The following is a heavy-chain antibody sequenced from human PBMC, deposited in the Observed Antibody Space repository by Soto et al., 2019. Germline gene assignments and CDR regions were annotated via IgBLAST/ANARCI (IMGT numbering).Heavy chain of an antibody. Sequence: VQLVQSGAEVKRPGASVKSSCKVSGYTITELSMHWGRQAPVKGLEWMGGFDPEDGETIYAQKLQGRVTMTEDTSTDTAYMELSSLRSEDTAVYYCATARMYYYDSSGYYYFDYWGQGTLVTVSS. CDR1: GYTITELS. D-gene: IGHD3-22*01. CDR3: ATARMYYYDSSGYYYFDY. V-gene: IGHV1-24*01. CDR2: FDPEDGET. J-gene: IGHJ4*02.